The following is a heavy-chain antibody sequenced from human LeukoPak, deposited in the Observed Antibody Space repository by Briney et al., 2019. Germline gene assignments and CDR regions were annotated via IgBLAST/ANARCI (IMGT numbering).Heavy chain of an antibody. D-gene: IGHD3-3*01. CDR2: ISYDGSNK. V-gene: IGHV3-30*01. CDR1: GFTFSSYA. J-gene: IGHJ4*02. CDR3: ARGFVGSGSFFDY. Sequence: GGSLRLSCAASGFTFSSYAMHWVRQAPGKGLEWVAVISYDGSNKYYADSVKGRFTISRDNSKNTLYLQMNSLRAEDTAVYYCARGFVGSGSFFDYWGQGTLVTVST.